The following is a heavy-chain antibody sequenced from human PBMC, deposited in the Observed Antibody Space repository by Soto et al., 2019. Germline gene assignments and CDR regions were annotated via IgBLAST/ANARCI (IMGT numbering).Heavy chain of an antibody. J-gene: IGHJ4*02. Sequence: ASVKVSCKASGYTFTSYGISWVRQAPGQGLEWMGWISAYNGNTNYAQKLQGRVTMTTDTSTSTAYMELRSLRSDDTAVYYCAREDEAGYYDFWSGYREWGQGTQVTVS. CDR2: ISAYNGNT. V-gene: IGHV1-18*04. CDR3: AREDEAGYYDFWSGYRE. D-gene: IGHD3-3*01. CDR1: GYTFTSYG.